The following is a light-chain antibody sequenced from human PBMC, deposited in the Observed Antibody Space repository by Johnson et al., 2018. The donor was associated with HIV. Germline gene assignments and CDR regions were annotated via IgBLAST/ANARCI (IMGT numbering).Light chain of an antibody. CDR1: SSNIGNNY. V-gene: IGLV1-51*01. J-gene: IGLJ1*01. CDR2: DNN. Sequence: QSVLTQPPSASAAPGQKVTISCSGSSSNIGNNYVSWYQQVPGTAPKLLIYDNNKRPSGIPDRFSGSKSGTSATLGITGLQTGDEADYYCGTWDSSLSAFYVFGTGTKVTVL. CDR3: GTWDSSLSAFYV.